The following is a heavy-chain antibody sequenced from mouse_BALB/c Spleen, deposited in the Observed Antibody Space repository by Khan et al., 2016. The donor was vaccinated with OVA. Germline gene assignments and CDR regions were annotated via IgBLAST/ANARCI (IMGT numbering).Heavy chain of an antibody. CDR3: AREGVRGVAMDY. Sequence: QVQLQQSGPELVKPGASVQISCKASGYTFTAYDINWVKQRPGQGLEWIGWIYPGDGSTQYNEDFKGKATLTADRSSNTAYMQLSSLTSENSAVYFCAREGVRGVAMDYWGQGTSVSVSS. CDR2: IYPGDGST. D-gene: IGHD1-1*01. J-gene: IGHJ4*01. V-gene: IGHV1S56*01. CDR1: GYTFTAYD.